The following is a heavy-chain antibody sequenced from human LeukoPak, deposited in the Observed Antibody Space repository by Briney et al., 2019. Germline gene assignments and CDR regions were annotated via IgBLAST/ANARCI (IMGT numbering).Heavy chain of an antibody. J-gene: IGHJ5*02. D-gene: IGHD3-22*01. CDR1: GFTFSSYA. CDR2: ISGSGGST. Sequence: GGSLRLSCAASGFTFSSYAMSWVRQAPGKWLEGVSAISGSGGSTYYADSVKGRFTISRDNSKNTLYLQMNSLRAEDTAVYYCATSLDYYDSSGYYNNWFDPWGQGTLVTVSS. CDR3: ATSLDYYDSSGYYNNWFDP. V-gene: IGHV3-23*01.